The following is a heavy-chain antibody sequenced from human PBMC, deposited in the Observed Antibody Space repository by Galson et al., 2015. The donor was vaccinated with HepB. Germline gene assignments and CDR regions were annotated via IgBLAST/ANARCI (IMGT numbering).Heavy chain of an antibody. CDR3: ATSSSWYMDS. V-gene: IGHV4-39*07. J-gene: IGHJ4*02. CDR2: MFYGGST. D-gene: IGHD6-13*01. Sequence: LSLTCTVSGDSISSSDYYWGWIRQPPGKGLEWIGSMFYGGSTYSNPSLKSRVTISVDTSKNQFSLNLDSVTAADTAVYFCATSSSWYMDSWGQGTPVTVSP. CDR1: GDSISSSDYY.